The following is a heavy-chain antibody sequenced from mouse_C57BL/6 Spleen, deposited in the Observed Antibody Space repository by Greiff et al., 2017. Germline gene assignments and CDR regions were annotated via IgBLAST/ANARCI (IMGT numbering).Heavy chain of an antibody. CDR3: AKKKSTFYDFDY. V-gene: IGHV1-64*01. J-gene: IGHJ2*01. CDR2: IHPTSGSP. Sequence: QVQLQQPGAELVKPGASVKLSCKASGYTFTSYWMHWVKQRPGQGLEWIGKIHPTSGSPNYNEKFKSKATLTVDKSSSTAYMQLCSLTSDDSAVYYCAKKKSTFYDFDYWGQGTTLTVSS. D-gene: IGHD2-1*01. CDR1: GYTFTSYW.